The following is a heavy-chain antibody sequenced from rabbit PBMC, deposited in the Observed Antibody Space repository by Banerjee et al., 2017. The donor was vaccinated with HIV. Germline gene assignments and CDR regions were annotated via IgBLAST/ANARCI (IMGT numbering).Heavy chain of an antibody. CDR3: ARDDGSGYAPKL. CDR2: IYNGDGST. V-gene: IGHV1S45*01. J-gene: IGHJ4*01. Sequence: QEQLEESGGDLVQPGASLTLTCTASGFSFSGWHWIWWVRQAPGKGLEWIACIYNGDGSTYYASWAKGRFTISKTSSTTVTLQMTSLTATDTATYFCARDDGSGYAPKLWGPGTLVTVS. D-gene: IGHD1-1*01. CDR1: GFSFSGWHW.